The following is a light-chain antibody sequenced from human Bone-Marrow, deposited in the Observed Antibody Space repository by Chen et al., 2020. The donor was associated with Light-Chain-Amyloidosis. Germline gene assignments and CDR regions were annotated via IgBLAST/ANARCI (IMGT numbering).Light chain of an antibody. CDR1: SSDVGGDNH. J-gene: IGLJ1*01. Sequence: QSALTQPASVSGSPGQSIPIPCTGPSSDVGGDNHVSWYQQHPDKAPKLMIYEVTNRPSWVPDRFSGSKSDNTASLTISGLQTEDEADYFCSSYTITNTLVFGSGTRVTVL. CDR2: EVT. V-gene: IGLV2-14*01. CDR3: SSYTITNTLV.